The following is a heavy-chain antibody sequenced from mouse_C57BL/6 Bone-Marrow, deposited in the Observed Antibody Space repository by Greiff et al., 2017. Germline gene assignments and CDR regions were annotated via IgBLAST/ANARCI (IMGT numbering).Heavy chain of an antibody. CDR2: INPNNGGT. CDR1: GYTFTDYN. Sequence: VQLQQSGPELVKPGASVKIPCKASGYTFTDYNMDWVKQSHGKSLEWFGDINPNNGGTIYNQKFKGKATLTVDKSSSTAYMELRSLTSEDTAVYYCARGDYRDAMDYWGQGTSVTVSS. V-gene: IGHV1-18*01. D-gene: IGHD2-14*01. CDR3: ARGDYRDAMDY. J-gene: IGHJ4*01.